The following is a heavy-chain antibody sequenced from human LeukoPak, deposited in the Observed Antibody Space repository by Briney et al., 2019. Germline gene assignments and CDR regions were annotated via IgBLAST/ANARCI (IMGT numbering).Heavy chain of an antibody. CDR1: GFTFSTYW. Sequence: GGSLRLSCAASGFTFSTYWMHWVRQAPGKGLVWVSRIKSDGSTNYADSVKGRFTISRDNAENTVSLQMNSLRAEDTGVYYCARAPSEIGGYYPEYFRHWGQGTLVTVSS. CDR3: ARAPSEIGGYYPEYFRH. CDR2: IKSDGST. D-gene: IGHD3-22*01. J-gene: IGHJ1*01. V-gene: IGHV3-74*01.